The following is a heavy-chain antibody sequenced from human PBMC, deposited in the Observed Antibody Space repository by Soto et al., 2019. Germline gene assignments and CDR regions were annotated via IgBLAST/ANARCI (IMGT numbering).Heavy chain of an antibody. CDR3: GRVDRYYGMDV. Sequence: QVQLVESGGGVVQPGRSLRLSCAASGFTFSNYGLHWVRQAPGKGLEWVADIWYDGRSKNYVDPVKGRFTISRDNSKNTLYLEMNSLRAEDSAVYYCGRVDRYYGMDVWGQGTTVTVSS. J-gene: IGHJ6*02. CDR1: GFTFSNYG. CDR2: IWYDGRSK. V-gene: IGHV3-33*01.